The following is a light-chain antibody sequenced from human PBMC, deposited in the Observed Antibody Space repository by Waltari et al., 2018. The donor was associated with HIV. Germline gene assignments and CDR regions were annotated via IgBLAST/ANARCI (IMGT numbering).Light chain of an antibody. Sequence: IVMTQSPDSLAVSLGERATINCKSSQSVLYSSNNNNYLTWYQQKPGQPPKLLIYWASTRESGVPDRFSGSGSGTDFTLTISNLQAEDVAVYYCQQYYNAPYTFGQGTKLEIQ. CDR3: QQYYNAPYT. J-gene: IGKJ2*01. V-gene: IGKV4-1*01. CDR2: WAS. CDR1: QSVLYSSNNNNY.